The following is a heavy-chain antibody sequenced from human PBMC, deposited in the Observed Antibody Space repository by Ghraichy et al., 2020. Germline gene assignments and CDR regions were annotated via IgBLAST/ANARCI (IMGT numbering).Heavy chain of an antibody. V-gene: IGHV3-23*01. CDR1: GFTFSSYA. Sequence: GGSLRLSCAASGFTFSSYAMSWVRQAPGKGLEWVSAISGSGGNTYYADSVKGRFTFSRDNSKNTLYLQMNSLRAEDTAVDYCAKDVGRGGGSCFHHWGQGTLVTLSS. J-gene: IGHJ1*01. D-gene: IGHD2-15*01. CDR3: AKDVGRGGGSCFHH. CDR2: ISGSGGNT.